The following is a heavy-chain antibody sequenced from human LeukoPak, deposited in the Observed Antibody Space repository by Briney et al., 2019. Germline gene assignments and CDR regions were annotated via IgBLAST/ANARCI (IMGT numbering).Heavy chain of an antibody. CDR3: ARGAFRFDY. CDR2: IKQDGSEK. J-gene: IGHJ4*02. CDR1: GSTFSSYW. V-gene: IGHV3-7*01. Sequence: PGGPLRLSCAASGSTFSSYWMSWVRQAPGKGLEWVANIKQDGSEKYYVDSVKGRFTISRDNAKNSLYLQMNSLRAEDTAVYYCARGAFRFDYWGQGTLVTVSS.